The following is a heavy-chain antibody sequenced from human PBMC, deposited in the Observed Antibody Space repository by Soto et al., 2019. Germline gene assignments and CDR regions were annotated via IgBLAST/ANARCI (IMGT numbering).Heavy chain of an antibody. CDR2: ISYDGSNK. Sequence: QVQLVESGGGVVQPGRSLRLSCAASGFTFSSYGMHWVRQAPGKGLEWVAVISYDGSNKYYADSVKGRFTISRDNSKNTLYLQMNSLRAEDTAVYYCAKDRGNDSPSVLDHYYYYYGMDVW. D-gene: IGHD1-1*01. V-gene: IGHV3-30*18. CDR3: AKDRGNDSPSVLDHYYYYYGMDV. CDR1: GFTFSSYG. J-gene: IGHJ6*01.